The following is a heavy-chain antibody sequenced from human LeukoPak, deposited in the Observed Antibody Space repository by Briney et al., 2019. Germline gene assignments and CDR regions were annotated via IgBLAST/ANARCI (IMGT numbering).Heavy chain of an antibody. CDR1: GFIFSTYN. J-gene: IGHJ3*02. D-gene: IGHD1-1*01. CDR3: ARAQTGTNPDAFDI. Sequence: GGSLRLSCAASGFIFSTYNMNWVRQAPGKGLEWVSYITTSSSTIYYADSVRGRFTISRDNAKNSLYLQMNSLRAEDTAVYYCARAQTGTNPDAFDIWGQGTMVTVSS. V-gene: IGHV3-48*01. CDR2: ITTSSSTI.